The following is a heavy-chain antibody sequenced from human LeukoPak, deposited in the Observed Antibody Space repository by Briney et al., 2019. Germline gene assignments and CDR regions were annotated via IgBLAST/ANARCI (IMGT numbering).Heavy chain of an antibody. CDR1: GYTFTSYA. J-gene: IGHJ5*02. CDR2: ININTGNP. CDR3: ARDLGSAGTTSDWFDP. D-gene: IGHD1-7*01. Sequence: ASVKVSCKASGYTFTSYAMNWVRQAPGQGLEWMGWININTGNPTYAQGFTGRFVFSLDTSVSTAYLQISSLKAEDTAVYYCARDLGSAGTTSDWFDPWGQGTLVPVSS. V-gene: IGHV7-4-1*02.